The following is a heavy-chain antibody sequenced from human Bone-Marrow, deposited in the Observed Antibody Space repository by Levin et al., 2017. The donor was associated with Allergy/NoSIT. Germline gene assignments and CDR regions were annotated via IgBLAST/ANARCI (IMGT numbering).Heavy chain of an antibody. CDR2: ISSSSSYI. J-gene: IGHJ4*02. Sequence: GESLKISCAASGFTFSSYSMNWVRQAPGKGLEWVSSISSSSSYIYYADSVKGRFTISRDNAKNSLYLQMNSLRAEDTAVYYCAREIIAVAGDKIDYWGQGTLVTVSS. CDR3: AREIIAVAGDKIDY. V-gene: IGHV3-21*01. CDR1: GFTFSSYS. D-gene: IGHD6-19*01.